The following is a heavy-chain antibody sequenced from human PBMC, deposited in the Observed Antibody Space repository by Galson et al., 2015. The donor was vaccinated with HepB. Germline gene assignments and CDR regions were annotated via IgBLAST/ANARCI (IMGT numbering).Heavy chain of an antibody. D-gene: IGHD3/OR15-3a*01. V-gene: IGHV1-2*02. CDR1: GYTFTAYL. CDR2: INPNSGAT. Sequence: SVKVSCKASGYTFTAYLMHWVRQAPGQGLEWMGWINPNSGATNYAQKFQGRVTMTRDTSISTAYMEVTRLTSDDTAVYYCARLPRRDFPFAVDVWGQGTAVIVSS. J-gene: IGHJ6*01. CDR3: ARLPRRDFPFAVDV.